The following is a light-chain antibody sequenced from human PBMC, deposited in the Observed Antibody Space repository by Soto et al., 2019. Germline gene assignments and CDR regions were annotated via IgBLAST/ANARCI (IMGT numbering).Light chain of an antibody. CDR2: KND. CDR3: TTWDDTLRSVV. CDR1: RSNIGSNY. J-gene: IGLJ2*01. V-gene: IGLV1-47*01. Sequence: QTVLTQPPSASGTPGQRVTISCSGGRSNIGSNYVYWYQQFPGTAPKLLIFKNDQRPSGVPDRFSGSKSDTSASLAISGLRSEDEADFYCTTWDDTLRSVVFGGGTKLTVL.